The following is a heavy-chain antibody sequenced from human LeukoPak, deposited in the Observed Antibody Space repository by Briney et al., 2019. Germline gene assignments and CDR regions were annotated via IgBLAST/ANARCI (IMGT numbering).Heavy chain of an antibody. J-gene: IGHJ4*02. CDR2: IYTSGST. D-gene: IGHD7-27*01. CDR1: GGSISSSSYY. V-gene: IGHV4-61*02. CDR3: ASDLTGPLGY. Sequence: SETLSLTCTVSGGSISSSSYYWSWIRQPAGKGLEWIGRIYTSGSTNYNPSLKSRVTMSVDTSKNQFSLKLSSVTAADTAVYYCASDLTGPLGYWGQGTLVTVSS.